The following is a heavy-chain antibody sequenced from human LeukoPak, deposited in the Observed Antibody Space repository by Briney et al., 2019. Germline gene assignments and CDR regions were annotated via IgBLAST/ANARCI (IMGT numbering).Heavy chain of an antibody. CDR1: GYSFTSYW. V-gene: IGHV5-51*01. CDR3: ARMASTVTTPAQYYFDY. J-gene: IGHJ4*02. D-gene: IGHD4-11*01. Sequence: GESLKISCKGSGYSFTSYWIGWVRQMPGKGLEWMGITYPGDSDTRYSPSFQGQVTTSADKSISTAYLQWSSLKASDTAMYYCARMASTVTTPAQYYFDYWGQGTLVTVSS. CDR2: TYPGDSDT.